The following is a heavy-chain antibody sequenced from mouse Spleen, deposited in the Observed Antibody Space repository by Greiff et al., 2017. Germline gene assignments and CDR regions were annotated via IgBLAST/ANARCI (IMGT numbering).Heavy chain of an antibody. Sequence: EVKLMESGGGLVKPGGSLKLSCAASGFTFSSYAMSWVRQTPEKRLEWVATISSGGSYTYYPDSVKGRFTISRDNAKNTLYLQMSSLRSEDTAMYYCARRDLGTTVVSYNFDYWGQGATLTESS. CDR3: ARRDLGTTVVSYNFDY. J-gene: IGHJ2*01. V-gene: IGHV5-9-1*01. D-gene: IGHD1-1*01. CDR1: GFTFSSYA. CDR2: ISSGGSYT.